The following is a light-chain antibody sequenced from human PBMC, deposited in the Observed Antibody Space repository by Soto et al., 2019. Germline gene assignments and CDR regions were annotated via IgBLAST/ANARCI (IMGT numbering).Light chain of an antibody. CDR3: SAYTSRSTLV. CDR1: SRDIGAYNL. J-gene: IGLJ2*01. Sequence: QSALTQPDSLSGSPGQSITISCSGTSRDIGAYNLVSWYQQLPGKAPKLLIYEVRSRPSGISYRFSGSKSGTTASLTISSLLPEDEADYYCSAYTSRSTLVFGGGTKVTVL. V-gene: IGLV2-14*01. CDR2: EVR.